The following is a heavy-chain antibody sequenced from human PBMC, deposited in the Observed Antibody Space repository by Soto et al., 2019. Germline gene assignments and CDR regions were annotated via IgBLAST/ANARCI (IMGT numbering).Heavy chain of an antibody. Sequence: SETLSLTCAVYGGSFSGYYWSWIRQPPGKGLEWIGEINHSGSTNYNPSLKSRVTISVDTSKNQFSLKLSSVTAADTAVYYCVRIAAAGTPYYYYGMDVWGQGTTVTVSS. CDR3: VRIAAAGTPYYYYGMDV. D-gene: IGHD6-13*01. CDR1: GGSFSGYY. J-gene: IGHJ6*02. CDR2: INHSGST. V-gene: IGHV4-34*01.